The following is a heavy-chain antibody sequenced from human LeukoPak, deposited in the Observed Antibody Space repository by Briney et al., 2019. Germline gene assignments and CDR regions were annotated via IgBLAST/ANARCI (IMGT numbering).Heavy chain of an antibody. Sequence: SETLSLTCAVYGGSFSGYYWSWIRQPPGKGLEWIGEINHSGSTNYNPSLKSRVTISVDTSKNQFSLKLGSVTAADTAVYYCARATGHWGQGTLVTVSS. J-gene: IGHJ4*02. D-gene: IGHD3-10*01. CDR3: ARATGH. CDR2: INHSGST. CDR1: GGSFSGYY. V-gene: IGHV4-34*01.